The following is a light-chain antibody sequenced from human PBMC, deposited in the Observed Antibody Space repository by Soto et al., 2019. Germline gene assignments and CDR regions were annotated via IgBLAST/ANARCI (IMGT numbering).Light chain of an antibody. CDR1: QSVSSN. CDR3: QQYNNWSLT. V-gene: IGKV3-15*01. Sequence: EIVLTQCPATLSVSPGERATLSCRASQSVSSNLAWYQQKPGQAPRLLIYGASTRATGIPDRFSGSESGTDFTLTISSLLSEDFAVYYCQQYNNWSLTFGGGTKVEIK. CDR2: GAS. J-gene: IGKJ4*01.